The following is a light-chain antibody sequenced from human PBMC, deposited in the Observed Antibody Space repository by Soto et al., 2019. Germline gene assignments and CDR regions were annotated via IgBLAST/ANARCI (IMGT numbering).Light chain of an antibody. CDR3: QQSYSAPLT. V-gene: IGKV1-39*01. J-gene: IGKJ4*01. CDR1: QNIVNY. CDR2: AAS. Sequence: DIQMTQSPSSLSASVGDSVTITCRASQNIVNYLNWYQWKPGKAPKLLIYAASSLQSGVTSRFSGSGSGTDFTLTISTVQPEDFGTFYCQQSYSAPLTFGGGTQVEIK.